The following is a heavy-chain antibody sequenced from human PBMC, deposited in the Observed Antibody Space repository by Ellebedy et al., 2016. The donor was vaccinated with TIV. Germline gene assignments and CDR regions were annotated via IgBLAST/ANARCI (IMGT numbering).Heavy chain of an antibody. CDR1: GFIFDDYA. CDR3: VKDGRGSGYYFDA. D-gene: IGHD3-10*01. J-gene: IGHJ4*02. V-gene: IGHV3-9*01. CDR2: ITWNSGGL. Sequence: LKISCVASGFIFDDYAMHWVRQAPGKGLEWVSGITWNSGGLGYADSVKGRFTISRDNAKTSVYLEMNDLRPDDTGVYYCVKDGRGSGYYFDAWGPGTPVTVSS.